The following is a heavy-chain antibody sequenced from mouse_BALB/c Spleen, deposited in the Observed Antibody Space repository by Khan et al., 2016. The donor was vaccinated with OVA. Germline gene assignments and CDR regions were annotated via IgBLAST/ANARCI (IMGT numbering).Heavy chain of an antibody. CDR2: ISYGGST. D-gene: IGHD1-1*01. V-gene: IGHV3-2*02. CDR3: ARKNYYGYAMDY. J-gene: IGHJ4*01. Sequence: EVQLQESGPGLVKPSQSLSLTCTVTGYSITSDYAWDWIRQFPGNKLEWMGYISYGGSTSYNPSLKSRISITRDTPKNQFFLQLNSVTTEDTATYYCARKNYYGYAMDYWGQGTSVTVSS. CDR1: GYSITSDYA.